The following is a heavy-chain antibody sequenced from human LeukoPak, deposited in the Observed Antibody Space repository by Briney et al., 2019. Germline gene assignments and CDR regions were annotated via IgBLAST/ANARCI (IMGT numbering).Heavy chain of an antibody. CDR2: IYTSGST. CDR1: GGSISSGSYY. Sequence: SQTLSLTCTVSGGSISSGSYYWSWIRQPAGKGLEWIGRIYTSGSTNYNPSLKSRVTISVDTSKNQFSLKLSSVTAAHTAVYYCVRDYYGSGSYFGGFDYWGQGTLVTVSS. J-gene: IGHJ4*02. CDR3: VRDYYGSGSYFGGFDY. D-gene: IGHD3-10*01. V-gene: IGHV4-61*02.